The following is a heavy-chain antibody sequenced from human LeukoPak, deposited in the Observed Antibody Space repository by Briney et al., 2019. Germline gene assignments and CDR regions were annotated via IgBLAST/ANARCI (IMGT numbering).Heavy chain of an antibody. D-gene: IGHD1-26*01. CDR2: MNPNSGNT. J-gene: IGHJ4*02. CDR1: GYTFTGYY. CDR3: ARGRVGATTFGFY. V-gene: IGHV1-8*02. Sequence: ASVKVSCKASGYTFTGYYMHWVRQAPGQGLEWMGWMNPNSGNTGYAQKFQGRVTMTRNTSISTAYMELSSLRSEDTAVYYCARGRVGATTFGFYWGQGTLVTVSS.